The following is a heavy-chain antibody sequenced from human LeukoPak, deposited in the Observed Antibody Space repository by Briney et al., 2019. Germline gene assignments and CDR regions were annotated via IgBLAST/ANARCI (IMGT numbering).Heavy chain of an antibody. CDR2: MNPNSGNT. V-gene: IGHV1-8*01. CDR1: GYTFTSYD. Sequence: ASVKVSCKPSGYTFTSYDINWVRQATGQGLEWMGWMNPNSGNTGYAQKFQGRVTMTRNTTISTAYMERSSLRTEDTDVLYCAMRRDLGTRISDYWGQGTLVTVSS. D-gene: IGHD2-2*01. J-gene: IGHJ4*02. CDR3: AMRRDLGTRISDY.